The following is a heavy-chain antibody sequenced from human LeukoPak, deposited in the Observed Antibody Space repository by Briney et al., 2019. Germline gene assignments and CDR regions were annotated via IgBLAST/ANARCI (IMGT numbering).Heavy chain of an antibody. J-gene: IGHJ4*02. CDR3: ARSWDNWNFFHY. CDR1: GGSISSGSYH. Sequence: SQTLSLTCTVSGGSISSGSYHWSWIRQPAGKGLEWIGRIYTSGSTNYNPSLKSRVTISVDTSKNQFSLKLSSVTAADTAVYYCARSWDNWNFFHYWGQGTLVTVSS. V-gene: IGHV4-61*02. CDR2: IYTSGST. D-gene: IGHD1-20*01.